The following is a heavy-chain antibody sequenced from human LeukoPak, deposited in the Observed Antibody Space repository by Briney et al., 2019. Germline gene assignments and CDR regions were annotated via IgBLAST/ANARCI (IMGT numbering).Heavy chain of an antibody. CDR3: ARVGSSSSLGFDY. Sequence: PGGSLRLSCAASGFTFRSYGMHWVRQAPGKGMEWVAVIWYDGSNKYCADSVKGRFTISRDNSKNTLYLEMSSLRAEDTAVYYCARVGSSSSLGFDYWAREPWSPSPQ. V-gene: IGHV3-33*01. CDR2: IWYDGSNK. J-gene: IGHJ4*02. CDR1: GFTFRSYG. D-gene: IGHD6-6*01.